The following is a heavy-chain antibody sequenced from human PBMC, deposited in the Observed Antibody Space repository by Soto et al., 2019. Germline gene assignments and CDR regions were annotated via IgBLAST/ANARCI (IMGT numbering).Heavy chain of an antibody. D-gene: IGHD4-17*01. Sequence: GGSLRLSCAASGFTFSSYSMNWVRQAPGKGLEWVSYISSSSSTIYYADSVKGRFTISRDNAKNSLYLQMNSLRAEDTAVYYCASTYGDYEWYFDYWGQGTLVTVSS. CDR3: ASTYGDYEWYFDY. CDR2: ISSSSSTI. J-gene: IGHJ4*02. V-gene: IGHV3-48*01. CDR1: GFTFSSYS.